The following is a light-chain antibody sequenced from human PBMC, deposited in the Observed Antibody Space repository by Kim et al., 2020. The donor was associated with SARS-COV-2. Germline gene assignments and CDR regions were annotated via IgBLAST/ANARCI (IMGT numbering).Light chain of an antibody. CDR1: QSISSY. CDR3: QQSNSTPAT. J-gene: IGKJ1*01. V-gene: IGKV1-39*01. Sequence: DIQMTQSPSSLSASVGDRVTITCRASQSISSYLDWYQQKPGKAPKLLIYAASSLQRGVPSRFSGSGSGTDFTLTISSLQPEDVATYYCQQSNSTPATFGQGTKVDIK. CDR2: AAS.